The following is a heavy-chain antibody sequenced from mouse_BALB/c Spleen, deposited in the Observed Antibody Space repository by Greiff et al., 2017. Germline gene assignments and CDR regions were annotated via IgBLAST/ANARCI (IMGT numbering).Heavy chain of an antibody. CDR3: ARCTTAYYFDY. Sequence: EVQLVESGPGLVKPSQSLSLTCTVTGYSITSDYAWNWIRQFPGNKLEWMGYISYSGSTSYNPSLKSRISITRDTSKNQFFLQLNSVTTEDTATYYCARCTTAYYFDYWGQGTTLTVSS. CDR1: GYSITSDYA. J-gene: IGHJ2*01. D-gene: IGHD1-2*01. CDR2: ISYSGST. V-gene: IGHV3-2*02.